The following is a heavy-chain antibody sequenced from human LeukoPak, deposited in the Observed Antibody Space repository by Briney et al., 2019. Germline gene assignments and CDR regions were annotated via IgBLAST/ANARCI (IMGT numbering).Heavy chain of an antibody. CDR2: FTGRGGST. V-gene: IGHV3-23*01. D-gene: IGHD2-2*02. CDR3: AKGDQPLLYGGAFDY. Sequence: GGSLRLSCAASGFTFSIYAMSWVRQAPGKGLEWVSTFTGRGGSTFYADSVKGRFTISRDISKNTLYLQMHSLRAEDTAVYYCAKGDQPLLYGGAFDYWGQGTLVTVSS. CDR1: GFTFSIYA. J-gene: IGHJ4*02.